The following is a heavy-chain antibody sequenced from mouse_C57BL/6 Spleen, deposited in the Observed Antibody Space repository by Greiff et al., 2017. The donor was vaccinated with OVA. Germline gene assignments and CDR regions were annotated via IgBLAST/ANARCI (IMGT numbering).Heavy chain of an antibody. CDR1: GYAFTNYL. Sequence: QVQLQQSGAELVRPGTSVKVSCKASGYAFTNYLIEWVKQRPGQGLEWIGVINPGSGGTNYNEKFKGKATMTADKSSSTAYMQLSSRTSEDSAVYFCASDYYGSSHDDWGQGTTLTVSS. CDR3: ASDYYGSSHDD. J-gene: IGHJ2*01. D-gene: IGHD1-1*01. V-gene: IGHV1-54*01. CDR2: INPGSGGT.